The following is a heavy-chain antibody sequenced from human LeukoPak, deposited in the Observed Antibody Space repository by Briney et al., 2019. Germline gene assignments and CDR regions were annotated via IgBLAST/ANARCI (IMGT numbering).Heavy chain of an antibody. CDR3: AREPDA. V-gene: IGHV4-39*07. Sequence: PSETLSLNCTVSGDSISGSNYHWGWLRQPPGKGLEWLGTVHHTGRAFYHPSLRSRTTGSVDTSKNQFSLKLTSVIAADTAVYYCAREPDARGQGTLVTVSS. CDR1: GDSISGSNYH. J-gene: IGHJ5*02. CDR2: VHHTGRA.